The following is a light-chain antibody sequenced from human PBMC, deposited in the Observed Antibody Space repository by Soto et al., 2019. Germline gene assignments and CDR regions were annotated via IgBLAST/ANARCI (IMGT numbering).Light chain of an antibody. Sequence: EVVLTQSPATLSLSPGERATLSCRASQSVGFQLAWYQQTPGQAPRLLISDASTRATGIPARFSGSGSGTDFTLIISSLEPEDFAVYYCQQRSDWPLTFGGGTKVEI. CDR2: DAS. J-gene: IGKJ4*01. CDR3: QQRSDWPLT. V-gene: IGKV3-11*01. CDR1: QSVGFQ.